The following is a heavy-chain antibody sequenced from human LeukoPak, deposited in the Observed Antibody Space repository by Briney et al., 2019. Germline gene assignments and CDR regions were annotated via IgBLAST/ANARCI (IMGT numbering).Heavy chain of an antibody. CDR2: INPSGGST. CDR3: ARQLPTPQYYYDSSGYYPFDY. D-gene: IGHD3-22*01. V-gene: IGHV1-46*01. J-gene: IGHJ4*02. Sequence: ASVKVSCKASGYTFTSYYMHWVRQAPGQGLEWMGIINPSGGSTSYAQKFQSRVTMTRDTYTSTVYMELSSLRSEDTAVYYCARQLPTPQYYYDSSGYYPFDYWGQGTLVTVSS. CDR1: GYTFTSYY.